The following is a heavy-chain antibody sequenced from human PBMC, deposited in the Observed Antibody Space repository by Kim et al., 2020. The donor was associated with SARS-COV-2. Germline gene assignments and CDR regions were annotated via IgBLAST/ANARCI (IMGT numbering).Heavy chain of an antibody. CDR3: ARGPPFVVVPAAMLEKYY. D-gene: IGHD2-2*01. Sequence: SETLSLTCAVYGGSFSGYYWSWIRQPPGKGLEWIGEINHSGSTNYNPSLKSRVTISVDTSKNQFSLKLSSVTAADTAVYYCARGPPFVVVPAAMLEKYY. V-gene: IGHV4-34*01. CDR2: INHSGST. J-gene: IGHJ6*01. CDR1: GGSFSGYY.